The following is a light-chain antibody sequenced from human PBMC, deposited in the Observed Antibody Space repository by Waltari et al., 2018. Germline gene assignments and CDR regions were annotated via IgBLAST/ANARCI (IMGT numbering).Light chain of an antibody. CDR1: QDISNY. CDR3: QQYDNLPALT. V-gene: IGKV1-33*01. CDR2: EAS. J-gene: IGKJ4*01. Sequence: DIQMTQSPSSLSASVGDRVTITCQASQDISNYLNWYQQKPGKAPKVLIYEASNLETGVPSRFSGSGSGTDFTFTISSLQPEDIATYYSQQYDNLPALTFGGGTKVEIK.